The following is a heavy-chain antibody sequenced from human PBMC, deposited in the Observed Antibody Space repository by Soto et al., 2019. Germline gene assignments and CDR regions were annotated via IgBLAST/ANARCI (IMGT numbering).Heavy chain of an antibody. J-gene: IGHJ4*02. CDR2: IIPIFGTA. Sequence: QVQLVQSGAEVKKPGSSVKVSCKASGGTFSSYAISWVRQAPGQGLEWMGGIIPIFGTANYAQKFQGRVTITADESTSTAYMELSSLRSEDTAVYYCASLSGWGDFWSGDDVAPIDYWGQGTLVTVSS. CDR3: ASLSGWGDFWSGDDVAPIDY. D-gene: IGHD3-3*01. V-gene: IGHV1-69*01. CDR1: GGTFSSYA.